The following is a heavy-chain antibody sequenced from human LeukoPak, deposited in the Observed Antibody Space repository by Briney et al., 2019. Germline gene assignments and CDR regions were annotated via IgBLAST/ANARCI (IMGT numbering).Heavy chain of an antibody. CDR3: ARCLDNRSTSCYDY. CDR1: GYTFTGYY. CDR2: INPNSGGT. J-gene: IGHJ4*02. Sequence: ASVKVPCKASGYTFTGYYMHWVRQAPGQGLEWMGWINPNSGGTNYAQKFQGRVTMTRDTSISTAYMELSRLRSDDTAVYYCARCLDNRSTSCYDYWGQGTLVTVSS. V-gene: IGHV1-2*02. D-gene: IGHD2-2*01.